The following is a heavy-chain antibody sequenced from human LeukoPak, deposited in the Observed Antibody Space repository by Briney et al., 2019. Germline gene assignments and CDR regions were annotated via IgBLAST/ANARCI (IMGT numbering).Heavy chain of an antibody. CDR3: ARDSKWDYDSHFDY. CDR2: ISAYNGNT. Sequence: EASVKVSCKASGYTFTSYGISWVRQAPGQGLEWMGWISAYNGNTNYAQKPQGRVTMTTDTSTSTAYMELRSLRSDDTAVYYCARDSKWDYDSHFDYWGQGTLVTVSS. V-gene: IGHV1-18*01. J-gene: IGHJ4*02. D-gene: IGHD3-22*01. CDR1: GYTFTSYG.